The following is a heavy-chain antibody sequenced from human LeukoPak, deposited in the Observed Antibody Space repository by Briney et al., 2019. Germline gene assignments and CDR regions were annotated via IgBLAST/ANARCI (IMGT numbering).Heavy chain of an antibody. CDR3: ARGTYGGNSGDTFDI. CDR1: RYTFTTYA. J-gene: IGHJ3*02. CDR2: INTGTGNP. D-gene: IGHD4-23*01. Sequence: ASVKVSCKASRYTFTTYAMNWVRPAPGQGLEWMGWINTGTGNPTYAQGFTGRFVFSLDTSVSTAYLQISSLKAEDTAVYYCARGTYGGNSGDTFDIWGQGTMVTVSS. V-gene: IGHV7-4-1*02.